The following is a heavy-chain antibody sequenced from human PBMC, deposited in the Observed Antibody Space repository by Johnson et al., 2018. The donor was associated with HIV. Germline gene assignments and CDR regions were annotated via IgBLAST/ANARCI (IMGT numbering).Heavy chain of an antibody. V-gene: IGHV3-7*05. CDR1: GFTFSSYW. CDR3: AREYIGAAVDAAFDI. CDR2: IKQDGSEK. J-gene: IGHJ3*02. D-gene: IGHD6-13*01. Sequence: VQLVESGGGLVKPGGSLRLSCAASGFTFSSYWMSWVHQAPGKGLEWVANIKQDGSEKYYVDSVKGRFTISRDNAKNSLYLQMNSLRAEDTAVYYCAREYIGAAVDAAFDIWGQGTMVTVSS.